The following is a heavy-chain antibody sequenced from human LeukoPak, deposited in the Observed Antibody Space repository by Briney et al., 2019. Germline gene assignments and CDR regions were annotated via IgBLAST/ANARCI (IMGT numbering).Heavy chain of an antibody. Sequence: SETLSLTCAVYSGSFSGYYWSWIRQPPGKGLEWIGEINHSGSTNYNPSLKSRVTISVETSKNQFSLKLRSVTAADTAVYYGARRTYYYDSSGYYFDYWGQGTLVTVSS. V-gene: IGHV4-34*01. D-gene: IGHD3-22*01. CDR1: SGSFSGYY. CDR3: ARRTYYYDSSGYYFDY. J-gene: IGHJ4*02. CDR2: INHSGST.